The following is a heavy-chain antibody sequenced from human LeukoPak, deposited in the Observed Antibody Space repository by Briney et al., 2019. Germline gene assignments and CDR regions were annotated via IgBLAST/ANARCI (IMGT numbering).Heavy chain of an antibody. CDR3: ARARVHGSGSYDY. CDR1: GGSISTYY. V-gene: IGHV4-59*12. J-gene: IGHJ4*02. CDR2: IYYSERT. Sequence: SETLSLTCTVSGGSISTYYWSWIRQPPGKGLEWIGYIYYSERTDYNPFLKSRVTISVDTSKNQFSLKLSSVTAADTAVYYCARARVHGSGSYDYWGQGTLVTVSS. D-gene: IGHD3-10*01.